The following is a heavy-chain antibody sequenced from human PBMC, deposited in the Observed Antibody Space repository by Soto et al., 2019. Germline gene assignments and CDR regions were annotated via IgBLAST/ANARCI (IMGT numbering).Heavy chain of an antibody. V-gene: IGHV3-30*18. CDR1: GFTFSSYG. CDR2: ISYDGSNK. J-gene: IGHJ3*02. D-gene: IGHD3-9*01. CDR3: AKDILTGYAAPLDAFDI. Sequence: GGSLRLSCAASGFTFSSYGMHWVRQAPGKGLEWVAVISYDGSNKYYADSVKGRFTISRDNSKNTLYLQMNSLRAEDTAVYYCAKDILTGYAAPLDAFDIWGQGTMVTVSS.